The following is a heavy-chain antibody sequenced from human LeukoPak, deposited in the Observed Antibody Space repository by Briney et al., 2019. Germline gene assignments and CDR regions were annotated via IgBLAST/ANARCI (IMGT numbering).Heavy chain of an antibody. J-gene: IGHJ4*02. V-gene: IGHV3-74*01. CDR1: GFTFNTHW. Sequence: GGSLRLSCAASGFTFNTHWMHWVRQAPGKGLVWVSRIDTPGTTTNYADSVKGRFIISRDNAKNTLYLQMNSLRAEDTAVYYCARDLSWNQIDYWGQGSLVTVSS. D-gene: IGHD1-1*01. CDR3: ARDLSWNQIDY. CDR2: IDTPGTTT.